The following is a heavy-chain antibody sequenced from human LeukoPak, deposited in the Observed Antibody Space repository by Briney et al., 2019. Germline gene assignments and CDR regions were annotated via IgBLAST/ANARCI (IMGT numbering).Heavy chain of an antibody. V-gene: IGHV4-4*07. D-gene: IGHD3-22*01. CDR3: ARGYYDSRYYNYYMGV. Sequence: SETLSLTCTVSGGSISSYHWSWIRQPAGKGLEWIGRLYTTGTTNYNPSLKSRVTMSVDTSKNQFSLKLSSVTAADTAVYYCARGYYDSRYYNYYMGVWGKGTTVTVSS. CDR1: GGSISSYH. J-gene: IGHJ6*03. CDR2: LYTTGTT.